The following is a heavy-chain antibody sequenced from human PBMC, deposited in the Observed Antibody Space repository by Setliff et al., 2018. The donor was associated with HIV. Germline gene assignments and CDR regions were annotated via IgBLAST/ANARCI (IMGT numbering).Heavy chain of an antibody. Sequence: ETLSLTCTVSGDSISSYSWNWIRQSPGGGLEWIGFIFSSGSTKYNPSLQSRVTMSIDTSKDQFSLRLTSVTAADTAVYYCARRIDDSGSFPDKNWFDTWGQGSLVTVSS. CDR2: IFSSGST. CDR1: GDSISSYS. D-gene: IGHD3-10*01. J-gene: IGHJ5*02. V-gene: IGHV4-4*09. CDR3: ARRIDDSGSFPDKNWFDT.